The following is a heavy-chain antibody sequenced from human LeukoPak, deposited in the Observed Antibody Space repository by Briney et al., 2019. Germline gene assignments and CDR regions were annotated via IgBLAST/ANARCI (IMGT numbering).Heavy chain of an antibody. V-gene: IGHV3-30*18. D-gene: IGHD3-10*01. CDR1: GFTFSSYG. J-gene: IGHJ4*02. CDR2: ISYDGSNK. Sequence: PGGSLRLSGAGSGFTFSSYGMHWVRQAPGKGLEWVAVISYDGSNKYYADSVKGRFTISRDNSKNTLYLQMNSLRAEDTAVYYCAKDVNYYGSGSHDYWGQGTLVTVSS. CDR3: AKDVNYYGSGSHDY.